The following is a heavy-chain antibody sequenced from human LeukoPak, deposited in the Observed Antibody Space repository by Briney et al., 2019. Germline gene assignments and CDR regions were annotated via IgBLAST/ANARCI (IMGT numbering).Heavy chain of an antibody. CDR2: IYYSGTT. V-gene: IGHV4-30-4*08. CDR3: ARGEPGDSDAFDI. D-gene: IGHD2-21*02. J-gene: IGHJ3*02. Sequence: SQTLSLTCTVSGGSISSGDYYWSWIRQPPGKGLEWIGYIYYSGTTYYNPSLKSRLTISLDTSKNHFSLKLSSVTAADTAVYYCARGEPGDSDAFDIWGQATMVTVSS. CDR1: GGSISSGDYY.